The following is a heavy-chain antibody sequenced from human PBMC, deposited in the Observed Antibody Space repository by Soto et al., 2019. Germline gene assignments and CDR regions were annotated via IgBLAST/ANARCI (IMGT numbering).Heavy chain of an antibody. V-gene: IGHV3-23*01. D-gene: IGHD3-16*02. CDR2: ISGSGGST. CDR1: GFTLRRYA. CDR3: AKGSFYADYYYYYGMDV. Sequence: GGSLRLSCNAPGFTLRRYALSWVRQAPGKGLEWVSAISGSGGSTYYADSVKGRFTISRDNSKNTLYLQMNSLRAEDTAVYYCAKGSFYADYYYYYGMDVWGQGTTVTVSS. J-gene: IGHJ6*02.